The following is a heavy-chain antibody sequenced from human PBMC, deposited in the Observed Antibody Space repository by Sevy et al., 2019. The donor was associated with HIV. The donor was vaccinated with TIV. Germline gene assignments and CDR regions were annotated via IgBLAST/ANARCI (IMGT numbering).Heavy chain of an antibody. CDR3: AKDIGPSNYDYVWGTYYFYGMDV. J-gene: IGHJ6*02. V-gene: IGHV3-9*01. CDR2: ISWHSGNI. Sequence: GGSLRLSCAASGFTFDDYAMHWVRQRPGKGLEWVSGISWHSGNIDYADSVKGRFTISRDNAKNSLYLQMNSPRAEDTALYYCAKDIGPSNYDYVWGTYYFYGMDVWGQGTTVTVSS. CDR1: GFTFDDYA. D-gene: IGHD3-16*01.